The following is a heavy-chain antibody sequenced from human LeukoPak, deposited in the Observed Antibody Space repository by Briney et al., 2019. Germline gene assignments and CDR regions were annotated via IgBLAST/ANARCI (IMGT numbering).Heavy chain of an antibody. CDR1: GFIFTDYY. D-gene: IGHD2-21*02. Sequence: GGSLRLSCAASGFIFTDYYMNWVRQAPGKGLEWVGRTRNKANSYTTEYAASVKGRFTISRDDSKNSLYLQMNSLKTGDTAVYYCARGAYCGGDCYPNYYYYGMDVWGQGTTVTVSS. CDR2: TRNKANSYTT. CDR3: ARGAYCGGDCYPNYYYYGMDV. J-gene: IGHJ6*02. V-gene: IGHV3-72*01.